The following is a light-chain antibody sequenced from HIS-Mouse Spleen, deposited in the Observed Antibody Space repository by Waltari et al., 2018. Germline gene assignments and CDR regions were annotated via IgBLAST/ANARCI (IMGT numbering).Light chain of an antibody. J-gene: IGLJ1*01. CDR2: DVS. CDR3: CSYAGSYSYV. CDR1: SSDVCAYNY. V-gene: IGLV2-11*01. Sequence: QSALTQPRSVSGSPGQSVTISCTGPSSDVCAYNYVSWYQQHPGKAPKLMIYDVSKRPSGVPDRFSGSKSGNTASLTISGLQAEDEADYYCCSYAGSYSYVFGTGTKVTVL.